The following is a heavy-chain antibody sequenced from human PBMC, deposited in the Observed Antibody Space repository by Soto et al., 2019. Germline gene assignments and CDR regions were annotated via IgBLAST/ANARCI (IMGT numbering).Heavy chain of an antibody. D-gene: IGHD6-13*01. CDR2: IYPDDHET. V-gene: IGHV5-51*01. Sequence: PGESLKISCKGSGYTFSNIWIGWVRQLPGKGLEWMGIIYPDDHETRYSPSFHGKVTISADKSINHAYLQWNSLEASDPAFYFCARSPRSSPSFDYWGQGVLVTVYS. CDR1: GYTFSNIW. CDR3: ARSPRSSPSFDY. J-gene: IGHJ4*02.